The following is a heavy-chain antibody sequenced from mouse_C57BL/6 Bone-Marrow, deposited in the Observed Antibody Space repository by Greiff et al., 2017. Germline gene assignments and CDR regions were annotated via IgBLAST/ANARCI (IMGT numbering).Heavy chain of an antibody. CDR2: INPSSGYT. D-gene: IGHD2-3*01. Sequence: QVQLKESGAELAKPGASVKLSCKASGYTFTSYSMHWVKQRPGQGLEWSGYINPSSGYTKYNQKFKDKATLTADKSSSTAYMQLSSLTYEDSAVFYCARERWLLPAMDYWGQGTSVTVSS. V-gene: IGHV1-7*01. J-gene: IGHJ4*01. CDR3: ARERWLLPAMDY. CDR1: GYTFTSYS.